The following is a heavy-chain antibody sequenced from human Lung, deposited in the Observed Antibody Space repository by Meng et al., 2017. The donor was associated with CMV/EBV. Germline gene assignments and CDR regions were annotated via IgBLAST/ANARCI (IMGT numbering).Heavy chain of an antibody. V-gene: IGHV3-23*01. Sequence: SCAASGFTFSSYAMSWVRQAPGKGLEWVSAISGSGGSTYYADSVKGRFTISRDNSKNTLYLQMNSLRAEDTAVYYCAKDQSSWYGTGDENWFDPWGQGTXVTVSS. CDR1: GFTFSSYA. D-gene: IGHD6-13*01. CDR3: AKDQSSWYGTGDENWFDP. CDR2: ISGSGGST. J-gene: IGHJ5*02.